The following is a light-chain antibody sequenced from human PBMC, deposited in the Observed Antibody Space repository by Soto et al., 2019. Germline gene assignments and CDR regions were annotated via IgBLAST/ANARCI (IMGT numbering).Light chain of an antibody. CDR2: ENT. J-gene: IGLJ1*01. V-gene: IGLV2-23*01. CDR1: ISDVGSYNL. CDR3: CSYATTLTYV. Sequence: QSALTQPASVSGSPGQTITISCAGTISDVGSYNLVSWYQQYPGKAPKVIIYENTKRPSGVSNRFSGSKSGNTASLTISGLQDEDESDYYCCSYATTLTYVFGTGTKVTVL.